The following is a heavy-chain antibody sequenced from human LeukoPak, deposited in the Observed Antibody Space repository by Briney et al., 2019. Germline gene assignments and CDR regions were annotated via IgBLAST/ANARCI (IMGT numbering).Heavy chain of an antibody. V-gene: IGHV3-33*01. CDR3: ARGRGSGSQDEGNWFDP. J-gene: IGHJ5*02. CDR2: IWYDGSNK. CDR1: GFTFSSYG. D-gene: IGHD3-22*01. Sequence: GRSLRLSCAASGFTFSSYGMHWVRQAPGKGLEWVAVIWYDGSNKYYADSVKGRLTISRDNSKNTLYLQMNSLRAEDTAVYYCARGRGSGSQDEGNWFDPWGQGTLVTVSS.